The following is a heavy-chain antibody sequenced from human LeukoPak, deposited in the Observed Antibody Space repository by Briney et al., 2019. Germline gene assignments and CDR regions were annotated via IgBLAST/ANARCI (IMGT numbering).Heavy chain of an antibody. Sequence: GASVKVSCKASGYTFTSYYMHWVRQAPGQGLEWMGIINPSGGSTSYAQKFQGRVTMTRDMSTSTVYMELSSLRSEDTAVYYCARASKGTKGDYDAFDIWGQGTMVTVSS. CDR2: INPSGGST. J-gene: IGHJ3*02. D-gene: IGHD4-17*01. V-gene: IGHV1-46*01. CDR3: ARASKGTKGDYDAFDI. CDR1: GYTFTSYY.